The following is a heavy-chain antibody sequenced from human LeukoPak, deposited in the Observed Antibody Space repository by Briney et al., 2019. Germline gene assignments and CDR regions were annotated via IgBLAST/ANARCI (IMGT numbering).Heavy chain of an antibody. J-gene: IGHJ3*02. CDR3: ARGEKWDLHAFDS. CDR2: INNSGST. V-gene: IGHV4-34*01. CDR1: GGSFSGYY. D-gene: IGHD1-26*01. Sequence: SETLSLTCAVYGGSFSGYYWSWIRQPPGKGLEWIGEINNSGSTNYNPSLESRVTISVDTSKNQFSLKITSVIAADRAIYYCARGEKWDLHAFDSWGQGTMLTVSS.